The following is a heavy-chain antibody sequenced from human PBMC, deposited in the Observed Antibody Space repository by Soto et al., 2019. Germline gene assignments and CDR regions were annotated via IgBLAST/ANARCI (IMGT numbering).Heavy chain of an antibody. D-gene: IGHD6-6*01. CDR1: GFTFSDYY. V-gene: IGHV3-11*06. CDR2: ISSSSSYT. J-gene: IGHJ6*02. CDR3: ARVLKGIAARITYYYYGMDV. Sequence: VQLVESGGGLVKPGGSLRLSCAASGFTFSDYYMSWIRQAPGKGLEWVSYISSSSSYTNYADSVKGRFTISRDNAKNSLYLQMNSLRAEDTAVYYCARVLKGIAARITYYYYGMDVWGQGTTVTVSS.